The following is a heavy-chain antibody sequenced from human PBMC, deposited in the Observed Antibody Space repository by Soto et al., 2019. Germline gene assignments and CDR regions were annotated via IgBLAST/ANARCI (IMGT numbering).Heavy chain of an antibody. V-gene: IGHV4-30-4*01. CDR3: ARASEGWTISLDY. Sequence: QVQLQESGPGLVKPSQTLSLTCTVSGGSISSGDYYWSWIRQPPGKGLEWIGYIYYSGSTYYNPSLKSRVTISVDTSTNQFSLKLSSVTAADTAVYYRARASEGWTISLDYWGQGTLVTVSS. J-gene: IGHJ4*02. CDR1: GGSISSGDYY. CDR2: IYYSGST. D-gene: IGHD6-19*01.